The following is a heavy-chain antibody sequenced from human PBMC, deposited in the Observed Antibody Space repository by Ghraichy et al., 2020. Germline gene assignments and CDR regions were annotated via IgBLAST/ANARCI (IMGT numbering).Heavy chain of an antibody. D-gene: IGHD3-9*01. V-gene: IGHV3-30*02. CDR3: AKEPILRYFDWLLSEKRAHLDY. CDR2: IRYDGSNK. CDR1: GFTFSSYG. Sequence: GESLNISCAASGFTFSSYGMHWVRQAPGKGLEWVVFIRYDGSNKYYADSVKGRFTISRDNSKNTLYLQMNSLRAEDTAVYYCAKEPILRYFDWLLSEKRAHLDYWGQGTLVTVSS. J-gene: IGHJ4*02.